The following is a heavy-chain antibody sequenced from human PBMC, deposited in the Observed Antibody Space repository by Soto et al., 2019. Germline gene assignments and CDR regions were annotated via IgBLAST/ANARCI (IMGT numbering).Heavy chain of an antibody. D-gene: IGHD1-1*01. V-gene: IGHV1-69*02. J-gene: IGHJ4*02. CDR3: VGTGNFDS. Sequence: QVQLVQSGAEVKKPGSSVKVSCKASGGTFDSFSISWVRQAPGQGLEWMGRIIPIIDITKYAQRFQGRLTITADKSPTTVYMDLRSLRSADTAVYYCVGTGNFDSWGQGTLVSVSS. CDR1: GGTFDSFS. CDR2: IIPIIDIT.